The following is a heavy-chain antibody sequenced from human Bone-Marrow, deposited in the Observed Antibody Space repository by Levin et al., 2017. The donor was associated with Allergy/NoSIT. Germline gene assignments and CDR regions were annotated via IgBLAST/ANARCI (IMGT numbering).Heavy chain of an antibody. J-gene: IGHJ6*02. CDR2: INPNSGGT. CDR3: ARIAAGDYYYYGMDV. D-gene: IGHD6-13*01. Sequence: ASVKVSCKASGYTFTGYYMHWVRQAPGQGLEWMGRINPNSGGTNYAQKFQGRVTMTRDTSISTAYMELSRLRSDDTAVYYCARIAAGDYYYYGMDVWGQGTTVTVSS. V-gene: IGHV1-2*06. CDR1: GYTFTGYY.